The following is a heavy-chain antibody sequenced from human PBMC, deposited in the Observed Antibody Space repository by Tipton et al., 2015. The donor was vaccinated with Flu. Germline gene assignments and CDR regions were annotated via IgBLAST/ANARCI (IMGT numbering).Heavy chain of an antibody. CDR2: IYGGGKT. CDR3: ARGPQVQVWPYYYGMDV. CDR1: GFTVTSSY. J-gene: IGHJ6*02. D-gene: IGHD1-1*01. Sequence: VQLVQSGGGLIQPGGSLRLSCAASGFTVTSSYMSWVRQAPGKGLEWVSVIYGGGKTDYADSVKGRFTISRDKSKNALYLQMSSLRAEDTAVYYWARGPQVQVWPYYYGMDVWGQGTTVTVSS. V-gene: IGHV3-53*01.